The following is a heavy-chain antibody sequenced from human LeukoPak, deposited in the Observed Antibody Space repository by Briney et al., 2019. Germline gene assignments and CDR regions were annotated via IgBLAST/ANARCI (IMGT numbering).Heavy chain of an antibody. CDR2: IYTGGST. J-gene: IGHJ3*01. V-gene: IGHV4-61*02. CDR1: GGSISSATYY. Sequence: SETLSLTCTVSGGSISSATYYWSWIRQPAGKGLEWIGRIYTGGSTNYNPSLKSRVTISVDTSKNQFSLKLRSVTAADTAVYYCARISSSNWYNERGAFDVWGQGTMVTVSS. CDR3: ARISSSNWYNERGAFDV. D-gene: IGHD6-13*01.